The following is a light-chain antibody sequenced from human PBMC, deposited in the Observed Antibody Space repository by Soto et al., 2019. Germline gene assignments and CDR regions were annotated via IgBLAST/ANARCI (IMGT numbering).Light chain of an antibody. J-gene: IGKJ1*01. CDR2: GAS. CDR3: QQCYDFSRT. V-gene: IGKV1-5*01. CDR1: QSISSS. Sequence: DIQMTQSPSTLSASVGDRVTITCRASQSISSSLAWYQQKPGKAPKLLIFGASSLETGVSSRFSGRGSGTEFTLTISSLQPGDFATYFCQQCYDFSRTFGQGTKVEI.